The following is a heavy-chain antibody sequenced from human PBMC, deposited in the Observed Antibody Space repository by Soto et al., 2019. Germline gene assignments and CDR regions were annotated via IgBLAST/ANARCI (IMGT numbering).Heavy chain of an antibody. D-gene: IGHD6-19*01. CDR2: ISYSGYT. CDR3: ALELEGTVTGRVSFCI. CDR1: GGSIRNDNFY. V-gene: IGHV4-31*01. J-gene: IGHJ3*02. Sequence: QVQLQESGQGLVKPSQTLALTCTVSGGSIRNDNFYWSYLRQRPGKGLEWIGYISYSGYTYYHPSRRSPVIISVDSSNDQSSLSLNSVTAADTAVYYCALELEGTVTGRVSFCIWARGTLVTVSS.